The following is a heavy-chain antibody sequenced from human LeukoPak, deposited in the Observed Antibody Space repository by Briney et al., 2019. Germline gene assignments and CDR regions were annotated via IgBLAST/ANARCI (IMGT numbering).Heavy chain of an antibody. CDR1: GFTFSSYG. Sequence: GGSLRLSCAASGFTFSSYGMSWVRQAPGKGLEWVSAISGSGGSTYYADSVKGRFTISRDNSKNTLYLQMNSLRAEDTAVYYCARDFNAVAELYFHDYWGQGTLVTVSS. CDR2: ISGSGGST. V-gene: IGHV3-23*01. J-gene: IGHJ4*02. D-gene: IGHD6-19*01. CDR3: ARDFNAVAELYFHDY.